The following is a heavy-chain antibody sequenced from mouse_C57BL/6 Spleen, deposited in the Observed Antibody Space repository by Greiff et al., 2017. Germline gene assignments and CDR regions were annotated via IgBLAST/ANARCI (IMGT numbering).Heavy chain of an antibody. CDR3: ARSVTTVEAWFGY. Sequence: QVQLQQPGAELVKPGASVKLSCKASGYTFTSYWMHWVKQRPGRGLEWIGRIVPDSGGTKYNEKFKSKATLTVDKSSSTAYMQLSSLTSEDSAVYYCARSVTTVEAWFGYWGQGTLVTVSA. CDR2: IVPDSGGT. V-gene: IGHV1-72*01. J-gene: IGHJ3*01. CDR1: GYTFTSYW. D-gene: IGHD1-1*01.